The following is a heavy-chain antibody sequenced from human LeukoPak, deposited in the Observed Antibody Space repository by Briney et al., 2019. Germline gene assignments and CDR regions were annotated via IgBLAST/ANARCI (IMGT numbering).Heavy chain of an antibody. CDR2: IYYSGST. CDR3: ARRGGSGRSFDY. D-gene: IGHD3-10*01. J-gene: IGHJ4*02. CDR1: GDSISSSSYY. Sequence: SETLSLTCTVSGDSISSSSYYWGWIRQPPGKGLEWIGSIYYSGSTNYNPSLKSRVTISVDTSKNQFSLKVTSVTAADTAVYYCARRGGSGRSFDYWGQGTLVTVSS. V-gene: IGHV4-39*07.